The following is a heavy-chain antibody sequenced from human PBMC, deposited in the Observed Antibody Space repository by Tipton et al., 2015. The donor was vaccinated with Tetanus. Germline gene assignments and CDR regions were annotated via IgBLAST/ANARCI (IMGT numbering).Heavy chain of an antibody. V-gene: IGHV3-21*01. CDR3: ARDLRNYYDSSGYSDY. Sequence: SLRLSCVGSGFTFSSYSMSWVRQAPGKGLEWLSLISSSSSYIYYADSVKGRFTISRDNAKNSLYLQMNSLRAEDTAVYYCARDLRNYYDSSGYSDYWGQGTLVTVSS. J-gene: IGHJ4*02. CDR1: GFTFSSYS. CDR2: ISSSSSYI. D-gene: IGHD3-22*01.